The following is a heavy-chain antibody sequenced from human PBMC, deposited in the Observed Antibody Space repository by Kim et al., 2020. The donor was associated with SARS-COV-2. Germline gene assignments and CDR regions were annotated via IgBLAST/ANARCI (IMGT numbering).Heavy chain of an antibody. D-gene: IGHD4-17*01. CDR3: ARAGDYGDWYFDL. CDR1: GGSISSSSYY. Sequence: SETLSLTCTVSGGSISSSSYYWGWIRQPPGKGLEWIGSINYSGSTYYNPSLKSRITISVDTSKNQFSLTMSSVTAADTAVYYCARAGDYGDWYFDLWGRGTRVAVSS. J-gene: IGHJ2*01. CDR2: INYSGST. V-gene: IGHV4-39*01.